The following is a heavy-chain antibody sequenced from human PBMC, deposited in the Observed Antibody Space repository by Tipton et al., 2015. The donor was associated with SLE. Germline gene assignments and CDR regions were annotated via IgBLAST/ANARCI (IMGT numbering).Heavy chain of an antibody. CDR3: ARAPHIAFAFDI. CDR2: IYTSGST. D-gene: IGHD2-21*01. CDR1: GGSISSGSYY. J-gene: IGHJ3*02. V-gene: IGHV4-61*09. Sequence: TLSLTCTVSGGSISSGSYYWSWIRQPAGKGLEWIGHIYTSGSTNYNPSLKSRVTISVDTSKNQFSLTLSSVTAADTAVYYCARAPHIAFAFDIWGQGTMVTVSS.